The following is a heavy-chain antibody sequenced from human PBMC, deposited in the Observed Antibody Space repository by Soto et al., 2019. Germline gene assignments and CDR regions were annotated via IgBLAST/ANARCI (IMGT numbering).Heavy chain of an antibody. CDR1: GASIRADY. CDR2: IHDSGDT. Sequence: PSETLSLTCTVSGASIRADYWSWIRQSPGKGLEWIANIHDSGDTNSNPSLQSRVTISVDTSKNQFSLKLSSVTAADTAFYYCARRGTPWNWFDPWGQGVLVTVSS. D-gene: IGHD3-16*01. CDR3: ARRGTPWNWFDP. J-gene: IGHJ5*02. V-gene: IGHV4-59*03.